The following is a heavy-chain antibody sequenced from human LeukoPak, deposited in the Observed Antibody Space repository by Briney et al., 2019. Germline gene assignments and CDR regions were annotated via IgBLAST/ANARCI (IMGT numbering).Heavy chain of an antibody. D-gene: IGHD3-22*01. CDR3: ARDSQYYYDSSGYYYSTYYFDY. CDR1: GGSFSGYY. CDR2: INHSGST. V-gene: IGHV4-34*01. Sequence: SETLSLTCAVSGGSFSGYYWSWIRQPPGKGLEWIGEINHSGSTNYNPSLKSRVTISVDTSKNQFSLQLNSVTPEDTAVYYCARDSQYYYDSSGYYYSTYYFDYWGQGTLVTVSS. J-gene: IGHJ4*02.